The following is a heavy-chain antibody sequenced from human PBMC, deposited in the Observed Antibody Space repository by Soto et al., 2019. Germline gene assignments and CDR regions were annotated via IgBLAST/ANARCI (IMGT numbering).Heavy chain of an antibody. Sequence: ASVKVSCKASGYTFTSYAMHWVRQAPGQRLEWMGWINAGNGNTKYSQKFQGRVTITRDTSASTAYMELSSLRSEDTAVYYCAVAARPSNWFDPWGQGTLVTAPQ. V-gene: IGHV1-3*01. J-gene: IGHJ5*02. CDR3: AVAARPSNWFDP. CDR2: INAGNGNT. CDR1: GYTFTSYA. D-gene: IGHD6-6*01.